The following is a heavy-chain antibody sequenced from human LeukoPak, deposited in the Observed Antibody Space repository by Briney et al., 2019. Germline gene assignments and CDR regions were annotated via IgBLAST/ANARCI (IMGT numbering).Heavy chain of an antibody. CDR3: ARDVITFGGVKSWFDP. J-gene: IGHJ5*02. Sequence: GGSLRLSCAASGFTFSDYYMSWIRQAPGKGLEWVSYISSSGSTIYYADPVKGRFTISRDNAKNSLYLQMNSLRAEDTAVYYCARDVITFGGVKSWFDPWGQGTLVTVSS. V-gene: IGHV3-11*01. CDR1: GFTFSDYY. D-gene: IGHD3-16*01. CDR2: ISSSGSTI.